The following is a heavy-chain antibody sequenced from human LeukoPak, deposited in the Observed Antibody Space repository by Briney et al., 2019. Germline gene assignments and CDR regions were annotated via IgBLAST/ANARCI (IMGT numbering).Heavy chain of an antibody. J-gene: IGHJ5*02. CDR1: GYTFTGYY. D-gene: IGHD1-1*01. CDR2: INPNSGGT. Sequence: ASVKVSCKASGYTFTGYYMHWVRQAPGQGLEWMGWINPNSGGTNYAQKVQGWVTMTRDTSISTAYMELSRLRSDDTAVYYCARSTGTRNNWFDPWGQGTLVTVSS. V-gene: IGHV1-2*04. CDR3: ARSTGTRNNWFDP.